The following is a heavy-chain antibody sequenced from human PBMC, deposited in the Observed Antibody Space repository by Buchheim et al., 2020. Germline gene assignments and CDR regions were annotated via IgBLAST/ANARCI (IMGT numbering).Heavy chain of an antibody. V-gene: IGHV1-46*01. J-gene: IGHJ6*02. CDR1: GYTFTSYY. CDR2: INPSGGST. Sequence: QVQLVQSGAEVKKPGASVKVSCKASGYTFTSYYMHWVRQAPGQGLEWMGIINPSGGSTSYAQKFQGRVTMTRDTSTSTVYMELSSLRSEDTAVYYCARDGDASIAVAGNPFYYYYGMDVWGQGTT. D-gene: IGHD6-19*01. CDR3: ARDGDASIAVAGNPFYYYYGMDV.